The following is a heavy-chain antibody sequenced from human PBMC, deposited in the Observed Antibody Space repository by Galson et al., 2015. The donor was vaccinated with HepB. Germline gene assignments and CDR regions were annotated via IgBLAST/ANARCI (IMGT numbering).Heavy chain of an antibody. V-gene: IGHV1-3*01. CDR1: GYTFTSYA. CDR3: ARNPRGYSGYELVYYYYGMDV. Sequence: SVKVSCKASGYTFTSYAMHWVRQAPGQRLEWMGWINAGNGNTKYSQKFQGRVTITRDTSASTAYMELSSLRSEDTAVYYCARNPRGYSGYELVYYYYGMDVWGQGTTVTVSS. D-gene: IGHD5-12*01. J-gene: IGHJ6*02. CDR2: INAGNGNT.